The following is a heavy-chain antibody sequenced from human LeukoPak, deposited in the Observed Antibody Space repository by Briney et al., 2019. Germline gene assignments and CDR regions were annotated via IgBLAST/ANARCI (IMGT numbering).Heavy chain of an antibody. Sequence: ASVKVSCKASGYTFTSYGISWVRQAPGQGLEWMGWISAHNGNTNYAQKLQGRVTMTTDTSTSTAYMELRSLRSDDTAVYYCANSGYDSSGLWYFDYWGQGTLVTVSS. CDR2: ISAHNGNT. CDR3: ANSGYDSSGLWYFDY. CDR1: GYTFTSYG. V-gene: IGHV1-18*01. J-gene: IGHJ4*02. D-gene: IGHD3-22*01.